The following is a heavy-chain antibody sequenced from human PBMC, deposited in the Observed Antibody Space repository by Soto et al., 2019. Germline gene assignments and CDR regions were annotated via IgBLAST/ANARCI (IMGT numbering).Heavy chain of an antibody. J-gene: IGHJ4*02. CDR3: ARDVGYGRIDG. CDR1: GYTFTSYG. Sequence: QVQLVQSGGEVKKPGASVQVTSKASGYTFTSYGIRWVRQAPGQGLEWMGWINAYNGNTNYAQKVQGRVTMTTDTATSTAYMELRSLRSDDTAVYYCARDVGYGRIDGWGQGTLVTVSS. D-gene: IGHD5-18*01. CDR2: INAYNGNT. V-gene: IGHV1-18*01.